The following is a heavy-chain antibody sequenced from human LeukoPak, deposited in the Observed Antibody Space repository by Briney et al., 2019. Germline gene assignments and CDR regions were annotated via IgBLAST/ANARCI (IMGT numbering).Heavy chain of an antibody. D-gene: IGHD2-8*01. Sequence: SETLSLTCTVSGDSISSSNWWSWVRQPPGKGLEWIGEIYHSGRTNYNPSLKSRVTISVDTSKNQFSLKLSSVTAADTAVYYCARGRSNGWFYWGQGTLVTVSS. CDR2: IYHSGRT. V-gene: IGHV4-4*02. J-gene: IGHJ4*02. CDR1: GDSISSSNW. CDR3: ARGRSNGWFY.